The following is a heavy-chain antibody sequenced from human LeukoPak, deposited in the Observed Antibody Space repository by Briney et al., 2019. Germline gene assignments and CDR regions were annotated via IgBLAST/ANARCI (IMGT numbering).Heavy chain of an antibody. CDR2: ISSSGSTI. CDR3: ARERYYYDSSGREPVWFDP. J-gene: IGHJ5*02. V-gene: IGHV3-48*04. Sequence: GGSLRLSCAASGFTFSSYSMNWVRQTPGKGLEWVSYISSSGSTIYYADSVKGRFTISRDNAKNSLYLQMNSLRAEDTAVYYCARERYYYDSSGREPVWFDPWGQGTLVTVSS. D-gene: IGHD3-22*01. CDR1: GFTFSSYS.